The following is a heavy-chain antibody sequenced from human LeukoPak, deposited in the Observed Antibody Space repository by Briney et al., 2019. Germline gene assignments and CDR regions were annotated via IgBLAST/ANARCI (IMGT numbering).Heavy chain of an antibody. CDR2: IYYSGST. J-gene: IGHJ4*02. CDR1: GGSISSYY. V-gene: IGHV4-59*01. CDR3: ALARGPFRTGNFDY. Sequence: SETLSLTCTVSGGSISSYYWSWIRQPPGKGLECIGYIYYSGSTNYNPSLKSRVTISVDTSKNQFSLKLSSVTAADTAVYYCALARGPFRTGNFDYWGQGTLVTVSS. D-gene: IGHD7-27*01.